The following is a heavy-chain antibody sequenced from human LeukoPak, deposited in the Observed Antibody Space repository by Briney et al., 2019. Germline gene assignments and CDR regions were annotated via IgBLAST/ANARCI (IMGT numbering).Heavy chain of an antibody. CDR2: INHSGST. D-gene: IGHD2-2*01. CDR3: ARATKGYCSSTSCRYYFDY. CDR1: GGSFSGYY. Sequence: SETLSLTCAVYGGSFSGYYWSWIRQPPGKGLEWIGEINHSGSTNYNPSLKSRVTISVDTSKNQFSLKLSSVTAAATAVYYCARATKGYCSSTSCRYYFDYWGQGTLVTVSS. V-gene: IGHV4-34*01. J-gene: IGHJ4*02.